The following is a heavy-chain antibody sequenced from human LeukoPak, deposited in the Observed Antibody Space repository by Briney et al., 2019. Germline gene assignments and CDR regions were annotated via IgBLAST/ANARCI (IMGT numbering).Heavy chain of an antibody. D-gene: IGHD4-11*01. CDR1: GFTFSSYS. CDR3: AREGTVTVDLRFDP. CDR2: IGSSSSYI. V-gene: IGHV3-21*01. J-gene: IGHJ5*02. Sequence: PGGSLRLSCAASGFTFSSYSMNWVRQAPGKGLEWVSSIGSSSSYIYYADSVKGRFTISRDNAKNSLYLQMNSLRAEDTAVYYCAREGTVTVDLRFDPWGQGTLVTVSS.